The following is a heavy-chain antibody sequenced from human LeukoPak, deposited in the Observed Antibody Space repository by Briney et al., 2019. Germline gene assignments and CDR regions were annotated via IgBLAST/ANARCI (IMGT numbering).Heavy chain of an antibody. CDR2: TSGSGGSS. CDR1: GFTFSSYA. V-gene: IGHV3-23*01. CDR3: AKAGYSYGIPFFDY. D-gene: IGHD5-18*01. J-gene: IGHJ4*02. Sequence: GVSLRLSCAASGFTFSSYAMIWVRQAPGKGLEWVSTTSGSGGSSYYADSVKGRFTISRDNSKNTLYLQMNSLRAEDTAVYYCAKAGYSYGIPFFDYWGQGTLVTVSS.